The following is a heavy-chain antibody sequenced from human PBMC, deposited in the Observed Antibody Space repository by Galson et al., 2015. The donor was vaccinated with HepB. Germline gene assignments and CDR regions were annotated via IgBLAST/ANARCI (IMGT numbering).Heavy chain of an antibody. CDR1: GFTFSSYA. V-gene: IGHV3-23*01. D-gene: IGHD6-19*01. J-gene: IGHJ4*02. Sequence: SLRLSCAASGFTFSSYAMSWVRQAPGKGLEWVSAISGSGGNTYYADSVKGRFTISRENSKNTLYLQMNSLRAEDTAVYYCAKARRQWLLPHYFDYWGQGTLVTVSS. CDR2: ISGSGGNT. CDR3: AKARRQWLLPHYFDY.